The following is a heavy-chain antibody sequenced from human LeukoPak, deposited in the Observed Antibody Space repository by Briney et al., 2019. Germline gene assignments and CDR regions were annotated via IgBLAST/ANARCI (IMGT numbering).Heavy chain of an antibody. CDR2: IYYSGST. D-gene: IGHD7-27*01. J-gene: IGHJ4*02. CDR1: GDSISSSSSY. Sequence: MPSETLSLTCTVSGDSISSSSSYWGWIRQPPGKGLEWIGSIYYSGSTYYNTSLKSRVTISADTSKNQFSLNLSSVTAADTAVYYCASRKLGNDYWGQGTLVTVSS. V-gene: IGHV4-39*07. CDR3: ASRKLGNDY.